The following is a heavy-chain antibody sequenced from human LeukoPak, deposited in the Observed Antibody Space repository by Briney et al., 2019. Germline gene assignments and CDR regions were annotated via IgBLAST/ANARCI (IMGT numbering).Heavy chain of an antibody. CDR2: ISSSSSYI. V-gene: IGHV3-21*01. D-gene: IGHD6-13*01. CDR3: ARVPSSSWAFDY. Sequence: GGSLRLSCEVSGFTFSNEWMNWVRQAPGKGLEWVSSISSSSSYIYYADSVKGRFTISRDNAKNSLYLQMNSLRAEDTAVYYCARVPSSSWAFDYWGQGTLVTVSS. J-gene: IGHJ4*02. CDR1: GFTFSNEW.